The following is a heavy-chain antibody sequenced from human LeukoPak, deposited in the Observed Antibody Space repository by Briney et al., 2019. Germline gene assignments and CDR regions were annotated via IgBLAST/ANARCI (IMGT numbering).Heavy chain of an antibody. D-gene: IGHD2-15*01. J-gene: IGHJ4*02. CDR3: ARSPTKYCSGGSCYGAFDY. CDR2: IDLDDDK. CDR1: GFSLSTSGMR. V-gene: IGHV2-70*04. Sequence: SGPTLLNPTQTLTLTCTFSGFSLSTSGMRVSWIRQPPGKALEWLSRIDLDDDKFYSTSLKTRLTISKDTSKNQVFLTMTNMDPVDTATYYCARSPTKYCSGGSCYGAFDYWGQGTLVTVSS.